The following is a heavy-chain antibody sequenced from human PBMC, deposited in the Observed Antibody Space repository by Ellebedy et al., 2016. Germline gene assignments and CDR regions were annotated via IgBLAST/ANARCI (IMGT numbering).Heavy chain of an antibody. CDR2: ISGSSS. CDR3: SRGGGCGGGSCYYPDF. D-gene: IGHD2-15*01. J-gene: IGHJ4*02. CDR1: GFTFSSYS. V-gene: IGHV3-21*01. Sequence: GGSLRLSCAASGFTFSSYSMNWVRQAPGKGLEWVSSISGSSSYADSVKGRFTISRDNAKNSLYLQMNSLRAEDTDVYNCSRGGGCGGGSCYYPDFWGQGTLVTVSS.